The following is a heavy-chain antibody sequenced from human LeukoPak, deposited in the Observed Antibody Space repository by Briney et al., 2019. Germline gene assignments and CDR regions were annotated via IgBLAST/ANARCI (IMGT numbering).Heavy chain of an antibody. Sequence: GGSLRLSCAASGFTFRNYWMSWVRQAPGTGLEWVANIKQDGSDRNYVTSVRGRFTISRDNAESSLYLQMNSLRAEDTAVYYCVGYSYGYWGQGTLVTVSS. D-gene: IGHD5-18*01. CDR2: IKQDGSDR. CDR3: VGYSYGY. CDR1: GFTFRNYW. V-gene: IGHV3-7*01. J-gene: IGHJ4*02.